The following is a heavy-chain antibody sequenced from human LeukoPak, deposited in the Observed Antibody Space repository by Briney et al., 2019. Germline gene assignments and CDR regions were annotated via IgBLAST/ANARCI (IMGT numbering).Heavy chain of an antibody. D-gene: IGHD2-21*02. Sequence: SGTLSLTCAVYGGSFSGYYWSWIRQPPGKGLEWIGEINHSGSTNYNPSLKSRVTISVDTSKNQFSLKLSSVTAADTAVYYCAARRDGAYCGGDCYSGTFDIWGQGTMVTVSS. V-gene: IGHV4-34*01. CDR3: AARRDGAYCGGDCYSGTFDI. J-gene: IGHJ3*02. CDR2: INHSGST. CDR1: GGSFSGYY.